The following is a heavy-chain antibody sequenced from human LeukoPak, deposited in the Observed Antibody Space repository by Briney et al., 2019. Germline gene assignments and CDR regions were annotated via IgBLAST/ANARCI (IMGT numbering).Heavy chain of an antibody. V-gene: IGHV4-34*01. CDR1: GGSFSGYY. CDR3: AREPAGGMDV. Sequence: SKTLSLTCAVYGGSFSGYYWSWIRQPPGKGLEWIGEINHSGSTNYNPSLKSRVTISVDTSKNQFSLKLSSVTAADTAVYYCAREPAGGMDVWGQGTTVTVSS. CDR2: INHSGST. J-gene: IGHJ6*02.